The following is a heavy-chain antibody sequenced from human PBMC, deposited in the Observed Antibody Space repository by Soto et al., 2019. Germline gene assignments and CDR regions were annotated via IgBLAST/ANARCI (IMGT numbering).Heavy chain of an antibody. D-gene: IGHD3-10*01. CDR3: ARVRREFDTSAPVDY. V-gene: IGHV4-30-2*01. CDR2: IYFGGST. Sequence: SEPLSLTCAVSGGSISRGGYPWDWVRQPPGKGLEWIGYIYFGGSTSYNPSLQSRVTMSVDRSRNQFSLKLNSVTAADTAVYYCARVRREFDTSAPVDYWGQRTLVTVSS. J-gene: IGHJ4*02. CDR1: GGSISRGGYP.